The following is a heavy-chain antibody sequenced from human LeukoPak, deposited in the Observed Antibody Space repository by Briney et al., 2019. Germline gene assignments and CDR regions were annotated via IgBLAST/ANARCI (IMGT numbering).Heavy chain of an antibody. V-gene: IGHV3-53*01. CDR2: IYSGGST. D-gene: IGHD3-3*01. J-gene: IGHJ5*02. CDR3: AKSAPRYYDFWSGYYDNWFDP. CDR1: GFTVSSNY. Sequence: GGSLRLSCAASGFTVSSNYMSWVRQAPGKGLEWVSVIYSGGSTYYADSVKGRFTISRDNSKNTLYLQMNSLRAEDTAVYYCAKSAPRYYDFWSGYYDNWFDPWGQGTLVTVSS.